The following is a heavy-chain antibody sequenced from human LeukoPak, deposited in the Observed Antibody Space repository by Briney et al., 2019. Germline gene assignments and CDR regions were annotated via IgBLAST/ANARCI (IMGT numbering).Heavy chain of an antibody. Sequence: SVKVSCKASGGTFSSYAISWVRQAPGQGLEWMGWTNPIFGTANYAQKSQGRVTITADESTSTAYMELSSLRSEDTAVYYCARDLFGAYYDSSGVPRDYWGQGTLVTVSS. V-gene: IGHV1-69*13. CDR3: ARDLFGAYYDSSGVPRDY. CDR2: TNPIFGTA. D-gene: IGHD3-22*01. J-gene: IGHJ4*02. CDR1: GGTFSSYA.